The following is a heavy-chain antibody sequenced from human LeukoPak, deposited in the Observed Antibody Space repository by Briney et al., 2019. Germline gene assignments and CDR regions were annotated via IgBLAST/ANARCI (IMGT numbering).Heavy chain of an antibody. D-gene: IGHD3-22*01. CDR1: GFTFTSSA. J-gene: IGHJ3*01. CDR3: AAEAAYYYDSRDAFDV. V-gene: IGHV1-58*01. Sequence: SVKVSCKASGFTFTSSAVQWVRQARGQRLEWIGWIVVGSGNTNYAQKFQERVTITRDMSTSLVYMELSSLRSEDTAVYYCAAEAAYYYDSRDAFDVWGQGTLVTVSS. CDR2: IVVGSGNT.